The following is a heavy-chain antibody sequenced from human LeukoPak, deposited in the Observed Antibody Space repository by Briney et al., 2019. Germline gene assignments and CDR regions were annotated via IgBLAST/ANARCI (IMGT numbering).Heavy chain of an antibody. Sequence: SETLSLTCTVSGGSISSYYWSWIRQPPGKGLEWIGYVYYAGSTNYNPSLKSRVTISVDASKNQVSLKLSSVTAADTAVYYCASLSEYCSSGSCYLGWFDPWGQGTLVTVSS. CDR3: ASLSEYCSSGSCYLGWFDP. J-gene: IGHJ5*02. CDR2: VYYAGST. D-gene: IGHD2-15*01. CDR1: GGSISSYY. V-gene: IGHV4-59*01.